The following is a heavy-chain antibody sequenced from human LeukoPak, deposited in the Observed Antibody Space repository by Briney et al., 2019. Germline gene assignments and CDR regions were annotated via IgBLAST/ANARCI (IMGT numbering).Heavy chain of an antibody. V-gene: IGHV4-4*09. CDR2: IYLGVST. CDR3: ARWALKGYYADV. D-gene: IGHD2-2*01. Sequence: SGTLSLTCTISGDSLGTYYWTWIRQPPGKGLEWIGYIYLGVSTNYNPSLKSRVTLSVDTSKNQFSLRLTSLTAADTATYYCARWALKGYYADVWGTGTTVIVSS. J-gene: IGHJ6*04. CDR1: GDSLGTYY.